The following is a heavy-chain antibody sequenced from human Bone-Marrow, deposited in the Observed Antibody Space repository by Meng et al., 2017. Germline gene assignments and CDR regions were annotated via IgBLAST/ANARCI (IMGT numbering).Heavy chain of an antibody. Sequence: GESLKISCAASGFTFSSYDMHWVRQATGKGLEWVSAIGTAGDTYYPGSVKGRFTISRDNSKNTLYLQMNSLRAEDTAVYYCASAPPLYYDIEGVAFDIWGQGTMVTVSS. CDR2: IGTAGDT. V-gene: IGHV3-13*01. D-gene: IGHD3-9*01. CDR3: ASAPPLYYDIEGVAFDI. CDR1: GFTFSSYD. J-gene: IGHJ3*02.